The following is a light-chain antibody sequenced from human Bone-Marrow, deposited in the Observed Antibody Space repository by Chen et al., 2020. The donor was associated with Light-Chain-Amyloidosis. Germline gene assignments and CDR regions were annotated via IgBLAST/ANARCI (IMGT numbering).Light chain of an antibody. J-gene: IGLJ3*02. CDR3: QVWDRSSDRPV. V-gene: IGLV3-21*02. CDR1: NSGSTS. Sequence: SYVLPQPPSLSVAPGQSPTLACGGNNSGSTSVHWYQQPPGQAPLLFVYDDSDRPSGIPERLSGSNSGNTATLTISRVEAGDEADYYCQVWDRSSDRPVFGGGTKLTVL. CDR2: DDS.